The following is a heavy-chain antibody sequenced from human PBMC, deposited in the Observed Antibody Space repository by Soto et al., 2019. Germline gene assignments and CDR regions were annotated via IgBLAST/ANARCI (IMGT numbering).Heavy chain of an antibody. D-gene: IGHD2-2*01. J-gene: IGHJ6*02. CDR3: TSDEGSTSVSKRNYYYYCMDV. V-gene: IGHV3-7*01. CDR1: GFTFSSYW. Sequence: EVQLVESGGGLVQPWGSLRLSCAASGFTFSSYWMSWVRQAPGKGLEWVANIKQDGSEKYNVDSVKGRFTISRDNANNSMYLQMNGVRGEDTAVYYSTSDEGSTSVSKRNYYYYCMDVWGQGTTVTVSS. CDR2: IKQDGSEK.